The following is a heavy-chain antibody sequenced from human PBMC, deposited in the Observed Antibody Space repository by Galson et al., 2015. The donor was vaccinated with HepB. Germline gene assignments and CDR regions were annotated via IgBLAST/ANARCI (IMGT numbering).Heavy chain of an antibody. Sequence: SLRLSCAASGFTFSSYGMHWVRQAPGKGLEWVAVTWYDGSNKYYADSVKGRFTISRDNSKNTLYLQMNSLRAEDTAVYYCASQMGSSWYLYYYYYMDVWGKGTTVTVSS. CDR1: GFTFSSYG. J-gene: IGHJ6*03. V-gene: IGHV3-33*01. CDR2: TWYDGSNK. D-gene: IGHD6-13*01. CDR3: ASQMGSSWYLYYYYYMDV.